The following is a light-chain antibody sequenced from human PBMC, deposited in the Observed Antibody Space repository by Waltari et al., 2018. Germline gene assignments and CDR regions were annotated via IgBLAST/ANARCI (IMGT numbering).Light chain of an antibody. CDR1: QGISNA. J-gene: IGKJ1*01. CDR2: EAS. V-gene: IGKV1-NL1*01. Sequence: DIQMPQSTSSLSASVGGRVTITCRASQGISNALAWYQQTPEKAPKLLLYEASKLESGVPSRFSGGGSGTDFSLTISSLQPEDFATYYCQQYYETPRTFGQGTKVEIK. CDR3: QQYYETPRT.